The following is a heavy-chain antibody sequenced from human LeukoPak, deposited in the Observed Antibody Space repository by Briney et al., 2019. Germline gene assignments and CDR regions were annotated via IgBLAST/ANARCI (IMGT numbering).Heavy chain of an antibody. CDR2: ISSNGDNT. Sequence: GGSLRLSCSVSGFTFSTYVMHWVRQAPGKGLEYVSAISSNGDNTYYADSVKGRFTISRDNSKNTLYLQMSSLRADDTAVYYCLRGTGCWGLGTLGTVS. D-gene: IGHD6-19*01. CDR3: LRGTGC. CDR1: GFTFSTYV. V-gene: IGHV3-64D*06. J-gene: IGHJ4*01.